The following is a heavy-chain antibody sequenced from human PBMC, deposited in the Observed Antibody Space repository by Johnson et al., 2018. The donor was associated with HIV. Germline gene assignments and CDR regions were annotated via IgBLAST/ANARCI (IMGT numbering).Heavy chain of an antibody. Sequence: QVQLVESGGGVVQPGRSLRLSCAASGFTFSTYGMHWVRQAPGKGLEWVSAISGSGGSTYYADSVKGRFTISRDNSKNTLYLQMNRLRAEDTSVYYCARDDYGGLDAFDIWGQGTMVTVSS. D-gene: IGHD4-23*01. CDR3: ARDDYGGLDAFDI. J-gene: IGHJ3*02. V-gene: IGHV3-NL1*01. CDR2: ISGSGGST. CDR1: GFTFSTYG.